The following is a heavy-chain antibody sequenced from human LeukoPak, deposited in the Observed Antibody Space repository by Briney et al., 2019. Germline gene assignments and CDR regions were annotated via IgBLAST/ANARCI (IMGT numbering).Heavy chain of an antibody. Sequence: PGGSLRLSCVGSGFTLSSYPLSWVRQAPGKGLEWVSAISGSGINTYYSDSVRGRFTISRDNSKNTLYLQMNSPEAEDTAVYFCAKGTYYDARTGDNGVLDSWGRGTLVIVSS. CDR3: AKGTYYDARTGDNGVLDS. V-gene: IGHV3-23*01. CDR2: ISGSGINT. CDR1: GFTLSSYP. J-gene: IGHJ4*02. D-gene: IGHD3-3*01.